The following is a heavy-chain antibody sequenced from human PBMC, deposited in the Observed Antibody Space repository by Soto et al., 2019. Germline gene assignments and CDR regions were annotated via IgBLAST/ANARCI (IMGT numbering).Heavy chain of an antibody. V-gene: IGHV3-23*01. Sequence: EVQLLESGGGLVQPGGSLRVSCVASGFTFSSYVMNWVRQAPGKGLYWVSGISGSGGSTYYADSVKGRFTISRDNSKNTLYLQMNSLRVEDTGVYYCAKGPRAPPPHDYGMDVWGQGTTVTVSS. CDR3: AKGPRAPPPHDYGMDV. CDR1: GFTFSSYV. CDR2: ISGSGGST. J-gene: IGHJ6*02.